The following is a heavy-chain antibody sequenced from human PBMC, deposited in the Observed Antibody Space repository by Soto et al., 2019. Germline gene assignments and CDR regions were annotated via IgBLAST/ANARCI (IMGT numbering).Heavy chain of an antibody. CDR3: AKPLDGYSYGYAIDI. CDR1: QFTFSNYG. Sequence: GGSLRLSCAASQFTFSNYGMNWVRQAPGKGLEWVSGISGSGGSTYYADSVKGRFTISRDDSKNTLYLQMNSLRVEDTAVYYCAKPLDGYSYGYAIDIPGQGTRVTVSS. CDR2: ISGSGGST. J-gene: IGHJ3*02. V-gene: IGHV3-23*01. D-gene: IGHD5-18*01.